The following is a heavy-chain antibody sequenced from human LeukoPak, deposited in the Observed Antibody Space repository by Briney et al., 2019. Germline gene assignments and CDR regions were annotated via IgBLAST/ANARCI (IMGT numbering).Heavy chain of an antibody. CDR2: ISNDGSQR. Sequence: PGGSLRLSCAASGFTFSNYAMHWVRQAPGKGPDWVAFISNDGSQRFDADSVKGRFTISRDNSKNTLYLQVNSLRLDDTAVYYCARGLWFGELLYSRGGIDFWGQGTLVTVSS. CDR1: GFTFSNYA. D-gene: IGHD3-10*01. V-gene: IGHV3-30*04. J-gene: IGHJ4*02. CDR3: ARGLWFGELLYSRGGIDF.